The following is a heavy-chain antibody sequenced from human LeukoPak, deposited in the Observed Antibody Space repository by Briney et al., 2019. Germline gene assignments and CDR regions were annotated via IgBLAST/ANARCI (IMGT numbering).Heavy chain of an antibody. D-gene: IGHD3-10*01. Sequence: PGGSLRLSCAASGFAIGSYAMTWVRQAPGKGLEWVSGISGIGGSTYYGDSVKGRFTISRDNSKNTLYLPMNSLRAEDSALYYCANRGPMVRGVTVGHAFDMWGQGTMVTVSS. V-gene: IGHV3-23*01. CDR2: ISGIGGST. CDR1: GFAIGSYA. CDR3: ANRGPMVRGVTVGHAFDM. J-gene: IGHJ3*02.